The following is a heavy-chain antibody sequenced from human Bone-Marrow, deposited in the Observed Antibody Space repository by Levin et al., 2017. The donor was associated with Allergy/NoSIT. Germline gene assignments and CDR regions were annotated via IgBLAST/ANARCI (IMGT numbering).Heavy chain of an antibody. CDR2: ISSSSSYI. CDR1: GFTFSSYS. V-gene: IGHV3-21*01. CDR3: ARLGGPYSSSGSLFDY. Sequence: GGSLRLSCAASGFTFSSYSMNWVRQAPGKGLEWVSSISSSSSYIYYADSVKGRFTISRDNAKNSLYLQMNSLRAEDTAVYYCARLGGPYSSSGSLFDYWGQGTLVTVSS. J-gene: IGHJ4*02. D-gene: IGHD6-13*01.